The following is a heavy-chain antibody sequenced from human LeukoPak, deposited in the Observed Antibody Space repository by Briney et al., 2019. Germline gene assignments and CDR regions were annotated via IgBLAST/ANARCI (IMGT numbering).Heavy chain of an antibody. CDR3: ARGYSSSWYPNHDY. CDR1: GGSFSGYY. Sequence: KPSETLSLTCAVYGGSFSGYYWSWIRQPPGKGLEWIGEINHSGSTNYNPSLKSRVTISVDTSKNQFSLKLSSVTAADTAVYCCARGYSSSWYPNHDYWGQGTLVTVSS. V-gene: IGHV4-34*01. J-gene: IGHJ4*02. CDR2: INHSGST. D-gene: IGHD6-13*01.